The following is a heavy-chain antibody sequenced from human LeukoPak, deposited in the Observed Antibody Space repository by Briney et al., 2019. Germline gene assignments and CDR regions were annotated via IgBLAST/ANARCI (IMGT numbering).Heavy chain of an antibody. CDR3: AKDRPNYHESNGHYYRLNGDS. J-gene: IGHJ5*01. Sequence: PGGSLRLSCVASGFTFNIYSMSWVRQAPGKGLEWVSSITSCGDATFYADSVKDHFTISRDNSRSTLYLQMSRLRVEDTAVYYCAKDRPNYHESNGHYYRLNGDSWGQGTLVTVSS. V-gene: IGHV3-23*01. CDR2: ITSCGDAT. D-gene: IGHD3-22*01. CDR1: GFTFNIYS.